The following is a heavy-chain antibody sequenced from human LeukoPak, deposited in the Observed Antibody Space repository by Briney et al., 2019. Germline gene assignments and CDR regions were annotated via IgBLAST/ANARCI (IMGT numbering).Heavy chain of an antibody. CDR3: ARDYGSGDQTYYYYYGMDV. J-gene: IGHJ6*02. CDR1: GFTFSSYG. Sequence: GGSLRLSCAASGFTFSSYGMHWVRQALGKGLEWVAVIWYDGSNKYYADSVKGRFTISRDNSKNTLYLQMNSLRAEDTAVYYCARDYGSGDQTYYYYYGMDVWGQGTTVTVSS. V-gene: IGHV3-33*01. CDR2: IWYDGSNK. D-gene: IGHD3-10*01.